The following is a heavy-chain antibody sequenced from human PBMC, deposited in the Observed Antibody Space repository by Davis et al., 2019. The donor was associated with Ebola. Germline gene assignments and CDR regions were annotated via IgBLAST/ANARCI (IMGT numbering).Heavy chain of an antibody. J-gene: IGHJ6*02. CDR2: ISSSGSTI. CDR1: GFTFSDYY. Sequence: PGGSLRLSCAASGFTFSDYYMSWIRQAPGKGLEWVSYISSSGSTIYYADSVKGRFTISRDNAKNSLYLQMNSLRAEDTAVYYCARHFIAPRGYYYYGMDVWGQGTTVTVSS. CDR3: ARHFIAPRGYYYYGMDV. V-gene: IGHV3-11*01. D-gene: IGHD6-6*01.